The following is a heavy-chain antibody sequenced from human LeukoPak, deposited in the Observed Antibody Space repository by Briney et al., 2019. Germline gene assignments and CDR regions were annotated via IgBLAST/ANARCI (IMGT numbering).Heavy chain of an antibody. V-gene: IGHV1-2*02. J-gene: IGHJ5*02. D-gene: IGHD4-23*01. CDR1: GYTFTGYY. CDR2: INPNSGGT. Sequence: GASVKVSCKASGYTFTGYYMHWVRQAPGQGLEWMGWINPNSGGTNYAQKFQGRVTMTRDTSISTAYMELSRLRSDDTAVYYCARGTNGDYGGTNWFDPWGQGTLVTVSS. CDR3: ARGTNGDYGGTNWFDP.